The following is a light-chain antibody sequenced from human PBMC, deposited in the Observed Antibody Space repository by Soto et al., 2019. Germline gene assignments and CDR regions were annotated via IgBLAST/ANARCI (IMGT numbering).Light chain of an antibody. J-gene: IGLJ3*02. V-gene: IGLV2-23*02. Sequence: SVLTQPASVSWSPGQSIPISCTGTSSDVGSYTLVSWYQQHPGKAPKLMIYEVSKRPSGVSNRFSGSKSGNTASLTISGLQAEDEADYYCCSYAGSSTWVFGGGTKLTVL. CDR3: CSYAGSSTWV. CDR2: EVS. CDR1: SSDVGSYTL.